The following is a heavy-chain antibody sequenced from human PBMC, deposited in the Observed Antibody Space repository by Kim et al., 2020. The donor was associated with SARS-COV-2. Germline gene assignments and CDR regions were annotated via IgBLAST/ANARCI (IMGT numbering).Heavy chain of an antibody. Sequence: SETLSLTCTVSGGSISSSSYYWGWIRQPPGKGLEWIGSIYYSGSTYYNPSLKSRVTISVDTSKNQFSLKLSSVTAADTAVYYCARLRLAKATFDIWGQGT. J-gene: IGHJ3*02. CDR3: ARLRLAKATFDI. D-gene: IGHD3-9*01. V-gene: IGHV4-39*01. CDR1: GGSISSSSYY. CDR2: IYYSGST.